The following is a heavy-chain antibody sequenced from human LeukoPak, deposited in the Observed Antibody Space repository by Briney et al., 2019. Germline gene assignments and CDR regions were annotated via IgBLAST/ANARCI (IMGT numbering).Heavy chain of an antibody. CDR2: INPNSGGT. J-gene: IGHJ4*02. D-gene: IGHD6-6*01. V-gene: IGHV1-2*02. Sequence: VASVKVSCMAFGYTFTSYGISWVRQAPGQGLEWMGWINPNSGGTNYAQKFQGRVTMTRDTSISTAYMELSRLRSDDTAVYYCAREDGSSSPYYFDYWGQGTLVTVSS. CDR1: GYTFTSYG. CDR3: AREDGSSSPYYFDY.